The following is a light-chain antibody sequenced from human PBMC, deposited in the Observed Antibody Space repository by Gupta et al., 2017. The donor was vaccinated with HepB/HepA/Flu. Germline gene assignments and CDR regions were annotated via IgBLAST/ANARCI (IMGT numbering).Light chain of an antibody. J-gene: IGKJ2*01. V-gene: IGKV4-1*01. CDR1: QSVLYSSNNKNY. CDR3: QQYDSTPYT. CDR2: WAS. Sequence: DIVMTQSPDSLAVSLGERATINCKSSQSVLYSSNNKNYLAWYQQKLGQPPKLLIYWASTRESGVPDRFSGSGSGTDFTLTISSLQAEDVAVYYCQQYDSTPYTFGQGTKLEI.